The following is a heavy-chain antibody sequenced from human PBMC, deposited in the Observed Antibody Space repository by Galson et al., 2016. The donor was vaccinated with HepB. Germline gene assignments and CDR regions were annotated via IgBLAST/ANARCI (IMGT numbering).Heavy chain of an antibody. CDR2: IYYSGNT. V-gene: IGHV4-31*03. Sequence: TLSLTCTVSGGSISSGGYYCTWIRQLPGKGLEWIGYIYYSGNTYYNPSLKSRVTISVDMSKNQFSLNLSSVTAADTAVYYCAMRREGSSWPFDFWGQGTRVTVSS. D-gene: IGHD6-13*01. CDR3: AMRREGSSWPFDF. J-gene: IGHJ4*02. CDR1: GGSISSGGYY.